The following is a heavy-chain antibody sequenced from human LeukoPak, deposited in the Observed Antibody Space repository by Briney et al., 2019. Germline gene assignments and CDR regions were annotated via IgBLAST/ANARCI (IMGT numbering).Heavy chain of an antibody. CDR1: GYTFTSYY. CDR2: INPSGGST. V-gene: IGHV1-46*01. CDR3: ARDAIVGATTAGFDY. J-gene: IGHJ4*02. Sequence: ASVKVSCKASGYTFTSYYMHWVRQAPGQGLEWMGIINPSGGSTSYAQKFQGRVTMTRDTSTSTVYMELSSLRSEDTAVYYCARDAIVGATTAGFDYWGLGTLVTVSS. D-gene: IGHD1-26*01.